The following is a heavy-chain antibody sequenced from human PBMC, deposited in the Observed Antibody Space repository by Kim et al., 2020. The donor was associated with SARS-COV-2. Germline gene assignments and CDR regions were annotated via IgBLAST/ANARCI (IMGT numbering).Heavy chain of an antibody. D-gene: IGHD3-22*01. Sequence: YNPSPRRRVTISVDTAKNQFSLKLSSVTAADTAVYYCAREPDYYDSSGIDYWGQGTLVTVSS. CDR3: AREPDYYDSSGIDY. V-gene: IGHV4-39*07. J-gene: IGHJ4*02.